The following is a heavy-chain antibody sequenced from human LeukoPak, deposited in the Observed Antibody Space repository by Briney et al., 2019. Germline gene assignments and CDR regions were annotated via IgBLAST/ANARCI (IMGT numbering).Heavy chain of an antibody. V-gene: IGHV1-69*06. Sequence: ASVKVSCKASVGTFSSYAISWVRQAPGQGLEWMGGIIPIFGTANYAQKFQGRVTITADKSTCTAYMELSSLRSEDTAVYYCARSMDYGDYVLGGYWGQGTLVTVSS. CDR1: VGTFSSYA. CDR3: ARSMDYGDYVLGGY. CDR2: IIPIFGTA. J-gene: IGHJ4*02. D-gene: IGHD4-17*01.